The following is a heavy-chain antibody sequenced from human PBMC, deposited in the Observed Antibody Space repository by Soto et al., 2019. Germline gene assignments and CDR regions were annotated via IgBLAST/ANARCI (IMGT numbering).Heavy chain of an antibody. CDR3: ARVRDYDAFDI. V-gene: IGHV4-59*01. J-gene: IGHJ3*02. CDR1: GGSISSYY. D-gene: IGHD4-17*01. Sequence: LSLTCTVSGGSISSYYWSWIRQPPGKGLEWIGYIYYSGSTNYNPSLKSRVTISVDTSKNQFSLKLSSVTAADTAVYYCARVRDYDAFDIWGQGTMVTVSS. CDR2: IYYSGST.